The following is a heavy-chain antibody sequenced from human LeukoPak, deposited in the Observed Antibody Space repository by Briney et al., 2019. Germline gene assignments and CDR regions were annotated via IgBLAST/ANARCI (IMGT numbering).Heavy chain of an antibody. CDR1: GFTFNSYT. CDR2: ISSSSSYI. D-gene: IGHD1-26*01. V-gene: IGHV3-21*01. Sequence: GGSLRLSCAASGFTFNSYTINWVRQAPGKGLEWVSSISSSSSYIYYADSVKGRFTISRDNAKNSLYLQMNSLRAEDTAVYYCARGGSYDTFDYWGQGTLVTVSS. J-gene: IGHJ4*02. CDR3: ARGGSYDTFDY.